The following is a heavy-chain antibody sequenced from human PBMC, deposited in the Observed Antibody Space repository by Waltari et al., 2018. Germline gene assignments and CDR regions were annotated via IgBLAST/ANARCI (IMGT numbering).Heavy chain of an antibody. Sequence: QVQLVQSGAEVKKPGSSVKVSCKASGGTCSSYAISWVRQAPGQGLEWMGGIIPIFGTANYAQKFQGRVTITADESTSTAYMELSSLRSEDTAVYYCARKLITSGFRNPFDYWGQGTLVTVSS. CDR1: GGTCSSYA. CDR2: IIPIFGTA. D-gene: IGHD3-10*01. J-gene: IGHJ4*02. CDR3: ARKLITSGFRNPFDY. V-gene: IGHV1-69*13.